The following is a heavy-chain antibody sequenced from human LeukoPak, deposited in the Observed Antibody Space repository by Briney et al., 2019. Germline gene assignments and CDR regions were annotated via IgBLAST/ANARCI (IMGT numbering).Heavy chain of an antibody. CDR2: ISSTSNTI. J-gene: IGHJ4*02. CDR3: ARPSRSTGPAY. V-gene: IGHV3-48*02. Sequence: GGSLRLSCAASGFIFSNYSMNWFRQAPGKGLEWVSWISSTSNTIYYADSVKGRFTISRDNAKNSLDLQMNSLRDEDTAVYYCARPSRSTGPAYWGQGTLVTVSS. CDR1: GFIFSNYS. D-gene: IGHD2-2*01.